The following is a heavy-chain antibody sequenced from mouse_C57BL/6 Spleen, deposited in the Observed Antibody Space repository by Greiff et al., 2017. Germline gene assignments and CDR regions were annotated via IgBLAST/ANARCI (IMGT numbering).Heavy chain of an antibody. CDR1: GYTFTSYW. D-gene: IGHD2-5*01. CDR3: ARNMDSNPGGYYAIDY. J-gene: IGHJ4*01. V-gene: IGHV1-52*01. CDR2: IDPSDSET. Sequence: QVQLQQPGAELVRPGSSVTLSCKASGYTFTSYWMHWVKQRPIQGLEWIGNIDPSDSETHYNQKFKDKATLTVDKSSSTAYMQLSSLTSEDSAVYYCARNMDSNPGGYYAIDYWGQGTSVTVSS.